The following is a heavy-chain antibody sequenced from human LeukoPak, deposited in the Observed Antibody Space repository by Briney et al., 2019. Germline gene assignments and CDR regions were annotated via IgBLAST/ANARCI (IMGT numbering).Heavy chain of an antibody. CDR2: ISAYNGNT. D-gene: IGHD2-15*01. Sequence: ASVKVSCKTSGYTFSTYTLGWVRQAPGQGLEWMGWISAYNGNTNYAQKMQDRLTMTTDTSTSTAYMELRSLRSDDTAVYYCARDWDCSGGSCHPHYFDYWGQGTLVTVSS. V-gene: IGHV1-18*01. CDR3: ARDWDCSGGSCHPHYFDY. CDR1: GYTFSTYT. J-gene: IGHJ4*02.